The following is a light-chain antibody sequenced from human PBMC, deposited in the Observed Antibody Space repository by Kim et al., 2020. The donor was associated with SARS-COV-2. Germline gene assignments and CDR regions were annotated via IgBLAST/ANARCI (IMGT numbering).Light chain of an antibody. CDR3: QESFSTPPT. CDR2: PPS. CDR1: QTVSTY. J-gene: IGKJ4*01. V-gene: IGKV1-39*01. Sequence: ASIGDRVSITCRTSQTVSTYLHWYQQKPGKAPNLLVFPPSSLQSGVPSRLNVSDSGTDFTLTITSLQPEDIATYYCQESFSTPPTFGGGTKVDIK.